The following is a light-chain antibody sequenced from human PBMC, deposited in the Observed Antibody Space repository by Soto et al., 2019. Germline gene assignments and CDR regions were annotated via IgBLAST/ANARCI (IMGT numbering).Light chain of an antibody. CDR3: AAWDDSLNGVV. Sequence: QAVVTQPPSASGTPGQRVTISCSGSSSNIGSNNVNWYQQVPGTAPKLLIYETNERPSGVPDRFSGSKSGTSASLAISGLQSEDEADYHCAAWDDSLNGVVFGGGTKLTVL. CDR2: ETN. CDR1: SSNIGSNN. V-gene: IGLV1-44*01. J-gene: IGLJ2*01.